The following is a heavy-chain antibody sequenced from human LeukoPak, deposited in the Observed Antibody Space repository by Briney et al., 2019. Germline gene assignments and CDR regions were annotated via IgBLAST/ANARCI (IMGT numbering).Heavy chain of an antibody. D-gene: IGHD3-22*01. V-gene: IGHV1-2*02. CDR1: GYTITDYY. J-gene: IGHJ4*02. CDR3: TRGSYYDSSGYSGVRLFDY. CDR2: INPNSGGT. Sequence: ASVKVSCKASGYTITDYYIHWVRQTPGQGLEWMGWINPNSGGTNYAQKFQGRVTMTSDTSISTAYMELSRLRSDDTALYYCTRGSYYDSSGYSGVRLFDYWGQGTPVTVPS.